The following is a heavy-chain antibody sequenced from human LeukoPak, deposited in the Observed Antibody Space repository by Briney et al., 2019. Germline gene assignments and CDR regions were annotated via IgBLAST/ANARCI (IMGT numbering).Heavy chain of an antibody. D-gene: IGHD3-22*01. J-gene: IGHJ4*02. CDR2: IRSKANSYAT. CDR1: GFTFSGSA. V-gene: IGHV3-73*01. CDR3: AKGVDTSGYYYWGY. Sequence: GGSLRLSCAASGFTFSGSAMHWVRQASGKGLEWVGRIRSKANSYATAYAASVKGRFTISRDDSKNTAYLQMNSLKTEDTAVYYCAKGVDTSGYYYWGYWGQGTLVTVSS.